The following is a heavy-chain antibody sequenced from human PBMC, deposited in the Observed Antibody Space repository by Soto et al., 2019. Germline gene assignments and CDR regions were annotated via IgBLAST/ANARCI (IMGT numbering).Heavy chain of an antibody. V-gene: IGHV1-18*01. CDR2: ISAYNGNT. CDR3: ARDWEDCSSTSCASGPFDY. J-gene: IGHJ4*02. CDR1: GYTFTSYG. Sequence: QVQLVQSGAEVKKPGASVKVSCKASGYTFTSYGISWVRQAPGQGLEWMGWISAYNGNTNYAQKLQGRLTMTTDTSTSTAYMELRSLRSDDTAVYYCARDWEDCSSTSCASGPFDYWGQGTLVTVSS. D-gene: IGHD2-2*01.